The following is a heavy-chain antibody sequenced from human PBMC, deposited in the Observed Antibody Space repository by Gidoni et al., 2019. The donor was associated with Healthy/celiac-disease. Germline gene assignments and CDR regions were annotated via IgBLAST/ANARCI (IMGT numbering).Heavy chain of an antibody. D-gene: IGHD2-2*01. CDR3: AKFGCSSTSCPYYYYYGMDV. Sequence: EVQLLESGGGLVQPGGSLRLSCAASGFTFSSYAISWVRQAPGKGLEWVSAISGSGGSTYYADSVKGRFTISRDNSKNTLYLQMNSLRAEDTAVYYCAKFGCSSTSCPYYYYYGMDVWGQGTTVTVSS. J-gene: IGHJ6*02. CDR1: GFTFSSYA. V-gene: IGHV3-23*01. CDR2: ISGSGGST.